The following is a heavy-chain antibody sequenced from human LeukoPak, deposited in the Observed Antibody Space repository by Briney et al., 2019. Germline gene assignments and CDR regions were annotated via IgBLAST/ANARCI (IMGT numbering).Heavy chain of an antibody. J-gene: IGHJ4*02. CDR3: ARDGVQGAPRAGYFDY. CDR1: GFTFSSNE. D-gene: IGHD3-10*01. Sequence: GGSLRLSCAASGFTFSSNEMNWVRQAPGKGLEWLSYISSGGSKIYYADSVKGRFTISRDNAKNSLYLQLNSLRAEDTAVYYCARDGVQGAPRAGYFDYWGQGILVTVSS. CDR2: ISSGGSKI. V-gene: IGHV3-48*03.